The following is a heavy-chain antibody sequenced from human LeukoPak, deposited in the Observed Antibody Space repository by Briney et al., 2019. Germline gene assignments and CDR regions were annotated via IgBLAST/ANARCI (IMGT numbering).Heavy chain of an antibody. Sequence: PGGSLRLSCAASGFTFSSYAMNWVRQAPGKWLEWISTISGRGDYTYYADPVKGRFTISRDNSKNTLYLQMNTLRAEDTAVYYCAKTYGSGSYFAFDYWGQGTLVTVSS. V-gene: IGHV3-23*01. J-gene: IGHJ4*02. CDR2: ISGRGDYT. CDR3: AKTYGSGSYFAFDY. D-gene: IGHD3-10*01. CDR1: GFTFSSYA.